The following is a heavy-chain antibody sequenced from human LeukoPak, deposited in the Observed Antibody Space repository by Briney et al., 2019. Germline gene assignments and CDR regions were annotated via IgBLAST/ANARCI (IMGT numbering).Heavy chain of an antibody. CDR3: IAHFPYFYGFDV. V-gene: IGHV3-15*01. CDR1: GFTIGTAW. Sequence: GVSLRLSCVSSGFTIGTAWMSWVRQAPGKGLEWLGHIKSEGEGATTDYAAPAKGRFATSRGDSKNMIYLQMSSLKIDDTAIYYCIAHFPYFYGFDVWGKGTTVTVSS. D-gene: IGHD3-3*02. CDR2: IKSEGEGATT. J-gene: IGHJ6*04.